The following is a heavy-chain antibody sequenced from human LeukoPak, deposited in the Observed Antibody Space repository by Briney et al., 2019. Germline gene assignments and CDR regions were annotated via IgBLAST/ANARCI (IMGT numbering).Heavy chain of an antibody. J-gene: IGHJ5*02. CDR2: INHGGST. Sequence: SETLSLTCAVYGGSFSGYYWSWIRQPPGKGLEWIGEINHGGSTNYNPSLKSRVTISVDTSKNQFSLKLSSVTAADTAVYYCARGRRQTSIAARRGFDPWGQGTLVTVSS. CDR1: GGSFSGYY. V-gene: IGHV4-34*01. D-gene: IGHD6-6*01. CDR3: ARGRRQTSIAARRGFDP.